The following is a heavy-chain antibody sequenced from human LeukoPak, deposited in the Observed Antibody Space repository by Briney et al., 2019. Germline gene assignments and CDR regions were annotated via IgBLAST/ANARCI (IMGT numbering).Heavy chain of an antibody. V-gene: IGHV3-23*01. CDR2: ISGSGGST. CDR1: GFTFSSYA. CDR3: GTGGRSSGWYGFDY. J-gene: IGHJ4*02. D-gene: IGHD6-19*01. Sequence: HGGSLRLTCAASGFTFSSYAMSWVRQAPGKGLEWVSAISGSGGSTYYADSVKGRFTISRDNSKNRLYLQMNSLRAEDTAVYYCGTGGRSSGWYGFDYWGLGTRVTVSS.